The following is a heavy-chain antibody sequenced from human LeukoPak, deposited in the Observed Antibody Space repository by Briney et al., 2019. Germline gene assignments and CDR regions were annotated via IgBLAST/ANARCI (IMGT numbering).Heavy chain of an antibody. CDR1: GGSFSGYY. CDR2: INHSGST. D-gene: IGHD1-7*01. J-gene: IGHJ5*02. Sequence: PSETLSLTCAVYGGSFSGYYWSWIRQPPGKGLEWIGEINHSGSTNYNPSLKSRVTISVDTSKNQFSLKLSSVTAADTAVYYCARGLELWSNGAWFDPWGQGTLVTVSS. CDR3: ARGLELWSNGAWFDP. V-gene: IGHV4-34*01.